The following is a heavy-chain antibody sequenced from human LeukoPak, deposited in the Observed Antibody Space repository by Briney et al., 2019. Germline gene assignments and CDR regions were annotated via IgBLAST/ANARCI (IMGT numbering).Heavy chain of an antibody. CDR3: ARHQKGRYRAAYFDY. D-gene: IGHD1-26*01. Sequence: GGSLRLSCAASGFTFSYYWMSWVRQAPGKGLEWVANIKQDGSEKYYVDSVKGRFTISRDNAKNSLYLQMNSLRAEDTAVYYCARHQKGRYRAAYFDYWGQGTLVTVSS. J-gene: IGHJ4*02. CDR2: IKQDGSEK. V-gene: IGHV3-7*01. CDR1: GFTFSYYW.